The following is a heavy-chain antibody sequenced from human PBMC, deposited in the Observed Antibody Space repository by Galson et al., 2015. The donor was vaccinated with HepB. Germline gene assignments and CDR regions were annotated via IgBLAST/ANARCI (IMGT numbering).Heavy chain of an antibody. CDR2: MNPNSGNT. Sequence: SVKVSCKASGYTFTSYDINWVRQATGQGLEWMGWMNPNSGNTGYAQKFQGRVTMTRNTSISTAYMELSSLRSEDTAVYYCARVRNYAAANYYYYYMDVWGKGTTVTVSS. D-gene: IGHD6-25*01. CDR1: GYTFTSYD. V-gene: IGHV1-8*01. J-gene: IGHJ6*03. CDR3: ARVRNYAAANYYYYYMDV.